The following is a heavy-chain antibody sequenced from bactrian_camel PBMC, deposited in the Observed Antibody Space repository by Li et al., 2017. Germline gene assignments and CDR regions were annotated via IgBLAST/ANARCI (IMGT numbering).Heavy chain of an antibody. Sequence: HVQLVESGGDSVQAGGSLRLSCTASGFSYLSYSMAWFRQAPGKEREGVAAIDSDGSTSYADSVKGRFTISKDNAKNTLYLQMNSLRPEDTAMYYCAADPARPTGIQALDWQRYEYWGQGTQVT. CDR3: AADPARPTGIQALDWQRYEY. D-gene: IGHD3*01. CDR1: GFSYLSYS. V-gene: IGHV3S55*01. J-gene: IGHJ4*01. CDR2: IDSDGST.